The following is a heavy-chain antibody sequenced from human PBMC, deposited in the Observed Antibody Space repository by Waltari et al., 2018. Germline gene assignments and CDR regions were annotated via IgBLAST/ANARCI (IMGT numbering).Heavy chain of an antibody. D-gene: IGHD3-10*01. CDR3: AKDQYYYGSGSYPYYYGMDV. Sequence: EVQLLESGGGLVQPGGSLRLSCAASGFTFSSYAMTLVRPAPGKGLGWVSAISGSGGSTYYADSVKGRFTISRDNSKNTLYLQMNSLRAEDTAVYYCAKDQYYYGSGSYPYYYGMDVWGQGTTVTVSS. V-gene: IGHV3-23*01. CDR1: GFTFSSYA. CDR2: ISGSGGST. J-gene: IGHJ6*02.